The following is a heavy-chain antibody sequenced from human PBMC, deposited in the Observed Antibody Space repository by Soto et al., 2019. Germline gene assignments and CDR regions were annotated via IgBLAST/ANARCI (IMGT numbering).Heavy chain of an antibody. Sequence: SETLSLTCTVSGGSISSYYWSWIRRPPGKGLEWIGYIYYSGSTNYNPSLKSRVTISVDTSKNQFSLKLSSVTAADTAVYYCARERIAAAVNWFDPWGQGTLVTVSS. CDR3: ARERIAAAVNWFDP. V-gene: IGHV4-59*01. CDR2: IYYSGST. D-gene: IGHD6-13*01. CDR1: GGSISSYY. J-gene: IGHJ5*02.